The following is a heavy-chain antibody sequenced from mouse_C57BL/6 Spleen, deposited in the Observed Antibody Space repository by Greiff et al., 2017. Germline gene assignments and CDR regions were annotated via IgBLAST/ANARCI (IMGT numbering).Heavy chain of an antibody. CDR1: GYTFTSYW. Sequence: QVQLKQPGAELVKPGASVKMSCKASGYTFTSYWIPWVKQRPGQGLEWIGEIYPASGSTNYNEKFKSKATLTVDTSSSTAYMQLSSLTSADSAVXYGARDYYGSSYGLFDDWGQGTTLTVSS. J-gene: IGHJ2*01. CDR2: IYPASGST. D-gene: IGHD1-1*01. CDR3: ARDYYGSSYGLFDD. V-gene: IGHV1-55*01.